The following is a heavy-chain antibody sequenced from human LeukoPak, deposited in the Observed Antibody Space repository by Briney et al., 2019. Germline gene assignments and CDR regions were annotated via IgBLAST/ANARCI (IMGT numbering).Heavy chain of an antibody. D-gene: IGHD6-6*01. CDR1: GFTCSSYS. CDR2: ISSSSTI. CDR3: ARDKGTSYLSSFDY. V-gene: IGHV3-48*01. J-gene: IGHJ4*02. Sequence: GGSLTFSSSASGFTCSSYSRNRLRQAPGKGLEWVSYISSSSTIYYADSVKGRFTISRDNAKNSLYLQMNSLRAEDTAVYYCARDKGTSYLSSFDYWGQGTLVTVSS.